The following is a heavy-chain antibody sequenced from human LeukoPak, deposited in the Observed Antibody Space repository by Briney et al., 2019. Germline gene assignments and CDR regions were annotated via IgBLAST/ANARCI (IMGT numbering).Heavy chain of an antibody. CDR1: GFTFSSYS. CDR2: ISSSSYI. CDR3: ARDIGYCSSTSCSVGFDY. Sequence: PGGSLRLSCAASGFTFSSYSMNWVRQAPGKGLEWVSSISSSSYIYYADSVKGRFTISRDNAKNSLYLQMNSLRAEDTAVYYCARDIGYCSSTSCSVGFDYWGQGTLVTVSS. V-gene: IGHV3-21*01. J-gene: IGHJ4*02. D-gene: IGHD2-2*01.